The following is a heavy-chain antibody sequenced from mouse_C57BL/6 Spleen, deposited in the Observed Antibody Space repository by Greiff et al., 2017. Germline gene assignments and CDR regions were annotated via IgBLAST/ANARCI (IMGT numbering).Heavy chain of an antibody. CDR3: ARLGVSYAMDY. J-gene: IGHJ4*01. V-gene: IGHV1-82*01. CDR2: IYPGDGDT. CDR1: GYAFSSSW. Sequence: QVQLRQSGPELVKPGASVKISCKASGYAFSSSWMNWVKQRPGKGLEWIGRIYPGDGDTNYNGKFKGKATLTADKSSSTAYMQLSSLTSEDSAVYFCARLGVSYAMDYWGQGTSVTVSS.